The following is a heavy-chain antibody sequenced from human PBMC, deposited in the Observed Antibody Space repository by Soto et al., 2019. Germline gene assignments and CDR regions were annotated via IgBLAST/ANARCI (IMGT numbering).Heavy chain of an antibody. CDR1: GFTFTSSA. V-gene: IGHV1-58*01. Sequence: QMQLVQSGPEVKKPGTSVKVSCKASGFTFTSSAVQWVRQARGQRLEWIGWIVVGSGNTNYAQKFQERVTITRDLSTSTAYMELSSLRSEDTAVDYCAASYFDVFYGMDVWGQGTTVTVSS. D-gene: IGHD3-10*02. CDR2: IVVGSGNT. CDR3: AASYFDVFYGMDV. J-gene: IGHJ6*02.